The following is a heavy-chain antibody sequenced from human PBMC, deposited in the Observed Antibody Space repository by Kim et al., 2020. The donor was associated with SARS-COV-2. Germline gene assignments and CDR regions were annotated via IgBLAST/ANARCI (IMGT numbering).Heavy chain of an antibody. D-gene: IGHD6-6*01. CDR1: GFTFSSYA. CDR3: AKDLEYSSSSGYFDY. J-gene: IGHJ4*02. CDR2: ISGSGGST. V-gene: IGHV3-23*01. Sequence: GGSLRLSCAASGFTFSSYAMSWARQAPGKGLEWVSAISGSGGSTYYADSVKGRFTISRDNSKNTLYLQMNSLRAEDTAVYYCAKDLEYSSSSGYFDYWGQGTLVTVSS.